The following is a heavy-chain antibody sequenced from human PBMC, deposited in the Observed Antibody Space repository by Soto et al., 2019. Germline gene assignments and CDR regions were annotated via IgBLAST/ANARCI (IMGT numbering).Heavy chain of an antibody. J-gene: IGHJ4*02. CDR1: GGSISSRNYY. Sequence: SETLSLTCTVSGGSISSRNYYWGWIRQPPGEGLEWIGSIYYSGSTYYNPSLKSRVTISVDTSKNQFSLKLSSVTAADTAVYYCAGDSTTRYDPFRYWGQGTLVTVSS. D-gene: IGHD6-13*01. CDR3: AGDSTTRYDPFRY. CDR2: IYYSGST. V-gene: IGHV4-39*01.